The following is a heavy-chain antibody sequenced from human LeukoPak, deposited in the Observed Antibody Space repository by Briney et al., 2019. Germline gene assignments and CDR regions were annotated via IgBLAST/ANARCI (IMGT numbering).Heavy chain of an antibody. D-gene: IGHD6-19*01. V-gene: IGHV3-33*01. Sequence: GGSLRLSCAASGFTFSSYGMHWVRQAPGKGLEWVAVIWYDGSNKYYADSVKGRFTISRDNSKNTLYLQMNSLRAEDTAVYYCAREVAVAGVDLDYWGQGTLVTVSS. CDR1: GFTFSSYG. CDR3: AREVAVAGVDLDY. CDR2: IWYDGSNK. J-gene: IGHJ4*02.